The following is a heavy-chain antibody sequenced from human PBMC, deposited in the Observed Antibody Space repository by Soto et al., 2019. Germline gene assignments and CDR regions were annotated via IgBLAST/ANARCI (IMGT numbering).Heavy chain of an antibody. V-gene: IGHV3-23*01. Sequence: EVQLLESGGGLVQPGGSLRLSCAASGFTFNTFDMTWVRQAPGKGLEWVSVIRGADGRTYYADSLKGRFTISRDNSKNTLFLQVSSVRVEDAAVYYWVKGAWCDDWGQGTLVTVSS. CDR1: GFTFNTFD. CDR3: VKGAWCDD. CDR2: IRGADGRT. D-gene: IGHD6-19*01. J-gene: IGHJ4*02.